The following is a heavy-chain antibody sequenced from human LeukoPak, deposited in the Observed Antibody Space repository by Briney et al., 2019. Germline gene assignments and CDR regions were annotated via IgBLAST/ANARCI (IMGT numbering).Heavy chain of an antibody. CDR3: AREGGYYDSSGYSRAFDY. CDR2: ISSSSSYI. V-gene: IGHV3-21*01. Sequence: GGSLRLSCAASGFTFSSYSVNWVRQAPGKGLEWVSSISSSSSYIYYADSVKGRFTISRDNAKNSLYLQMNSLRAEDTAVYYCAREGGYYDSSGYSRAFDYWGQGTLVTVSS. J-gene: IGHJ4*02. CDR1: GFTFSSYS. D-gene: IGHD3-22*01.